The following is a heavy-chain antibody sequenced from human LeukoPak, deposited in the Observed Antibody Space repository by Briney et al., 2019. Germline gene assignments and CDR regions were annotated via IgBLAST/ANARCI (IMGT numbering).Heavy chain of an antibody. CDR2: ISNDGSSK. CDR3: ARDRGVYGSGSYSAFDI. J-gene: IGHJ3*02. CDR1: GFSFSSYA. Sequence: PGGSLRLSCSASGFSFSSYAMRWVRQAPGKGLDWVAVISNDGSSKFYADSVKGRFTISRDNSKNALDLQMNSLGAEDTAVYYCARDRGVYGSGSYSAFDIWGQGTMLTVSS. D-gene: IGHD3-10*01. V-gene: IGHV3-30*04.